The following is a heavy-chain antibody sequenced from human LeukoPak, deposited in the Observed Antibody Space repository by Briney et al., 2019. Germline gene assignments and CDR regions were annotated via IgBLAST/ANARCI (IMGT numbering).Heavy chain of an antibody. CDR1: GGSFSGYY. J-gene: IGHJ4*02. V-gene: IGHV4-34*01. CDR3: ARRTPMGYSLDY. D-gene: IGHD6-13*01. CDR2: INHSGCT. Sequence: SETLSLTCAVYGGSFSGYYWSWIRQPPGKGLEWIGEINHSGCTNYNPSLKSRVTISVGTSKNQSSLKLSSVTAADTAVYYCARRTPMGYSLDYWGQGTLVTVSS.